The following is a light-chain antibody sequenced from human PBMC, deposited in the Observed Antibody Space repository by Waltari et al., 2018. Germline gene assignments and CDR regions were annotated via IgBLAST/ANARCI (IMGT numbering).Light chain of an antibody. V-gene: IGLV4-69*01. CDR2: VNSDGSH. CDR1: RGHRSNI. CDR3: QTGGHGTWV. J-gene: IGLJ3*02. Sequence: QLVLTQSPSASASLGASVKLTCTLSRGHRSNIIAWHQQQPEKGPRYLMKVNSDGSHSKGDEIPDRFSGSSSGAERYLTISNLQSEDEADYFCQTGGHGTWVFGGGTKLTVL.